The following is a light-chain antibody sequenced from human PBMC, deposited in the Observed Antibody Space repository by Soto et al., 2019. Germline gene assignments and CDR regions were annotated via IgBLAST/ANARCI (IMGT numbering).Light chain of an antibody. V-gene: IGKV1-27*01. CDR3: QNYNSAPLT. J-gene: IGKJ1*01. CDR2: AAS. Sequence: DIQMTQSPSSLSASVGDRVTITCRASQGISNCLAWYQQKPGKVPKLLIYAASTLQSGVPSRFSGSGSGTDFSLTSSRLQHEDVATYYYQNYNSAPLTFGQGTKVEIK. CDR1: QGISNC.